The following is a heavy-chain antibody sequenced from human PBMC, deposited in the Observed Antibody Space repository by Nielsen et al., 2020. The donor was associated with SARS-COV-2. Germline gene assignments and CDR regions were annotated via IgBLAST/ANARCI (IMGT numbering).Heavy chain of an antibody. V-gene: IGHV4-34*01. D-gene: IGHD6-13*01. CDR2: INHSGST. J-gene: IGHJ5*02. Sequence: SETLSLTCAVYGGSFSGYYWSWIRQPPGKGLEWIGEINHSGSTNYNPSLKRRVTISVDTSKNQFSLKLSSVTAADTAVYYCARGPGSSRGDPWGQGTLVTVSS. CDR3: ARGPGSSRGDP. CDR1: GGSFSGYY.